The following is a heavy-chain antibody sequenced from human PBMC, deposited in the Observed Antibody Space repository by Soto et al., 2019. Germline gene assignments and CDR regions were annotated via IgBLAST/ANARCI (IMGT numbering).Heavy chain of an antibody. V-gene: IGHV3-23*01. CDR1: GFTFSNQA. CDR3: AKEYDKGSAPMVDY. CDR2: ISGSGANI. J-gene: IGHJ4*02. Sequence: GGSLRLSCAASGFTFSNQAMSWVRQAPGKGLEWVSAISGSGANIYYADSVKGRFTVSRDNSKNTLYLQMNSLRADDTAIYYCAKEYDKGSAPMVDYWGQGTLVTVSS. D-gene: IGHD3-10*01.